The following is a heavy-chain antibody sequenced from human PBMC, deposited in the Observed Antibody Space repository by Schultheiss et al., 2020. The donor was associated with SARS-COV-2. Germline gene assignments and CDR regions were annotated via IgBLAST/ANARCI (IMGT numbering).Heavy chain of an antibody. D-gene: IGHD7-27*01. CDR3: AWGWAFDY. CDR1: GFTFSTYA. CDR2: IWYDGSNK. J-gene: IGHJ4*02. Sequence: GGSLRLACAASGFTFSTYAMTWVRQAPGKGLEWVAVIWYDGSNKYYADSVKGRFTISRDNSKNTLYLKMNSLRAEDTAVYYCAWGWAFDYWGQGTQFTVSS. V-gene: IGHV3-33*08.